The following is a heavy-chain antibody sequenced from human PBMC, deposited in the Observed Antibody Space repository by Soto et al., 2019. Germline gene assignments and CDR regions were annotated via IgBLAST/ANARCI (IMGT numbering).Heavy chain of an antibody. CDR3: ARRQGGYSSSWYSAENYYFDY. D-gene: IGHD6-13*01. CDR1: GGSISSSSYY. V-gene: IGHV4-39*01. Sequence: SETLSLTCTVSGGSISSSSYYWGWIRQPPGKGLEWFGSIYYSGSTYYNPSLKSRVTISVDTSKNQFSLKLSSVTAADTAVYYCARRQGGYSSSWYSAENYYFDYWGQGTLVTVSS. CDR2: IYYSGST. J-gene: IGHJ4*02.